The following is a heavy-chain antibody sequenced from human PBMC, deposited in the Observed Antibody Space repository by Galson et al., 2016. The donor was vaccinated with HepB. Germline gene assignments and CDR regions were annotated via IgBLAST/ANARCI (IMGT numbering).Heavy chain of an antibody. J-gene: IGHJ4*02. CDR2: IWYDGSNI. CDR3: VRDLPRDSGASSPAHFDY. CDR1: GFSFSTYG. Sequence: SLRLSCAASGFSFSTYGMHWVRQAPGKGLEWVAMIWYDGSNIYYGDPVKGRFTISRDNSKNTLFLQMDSLRAEDTAIYYCVRDLPRDSGASSPAHFDYWGQGTLVTVSS. V-gene: IGHV3-33*01. D-gene: IGHD3-22*01.